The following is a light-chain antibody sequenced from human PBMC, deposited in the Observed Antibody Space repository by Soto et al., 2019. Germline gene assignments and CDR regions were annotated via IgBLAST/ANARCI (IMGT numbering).Light chain of an antibody. CDR2: KAS. J-gene: IGKJ2*01. V-gene: IGKV1-5*03. CDR1: QSISSW. CDR3: QQSNSYSTYT. Sequence: DIQMTQSPSTLSASVGDRVTITCRASQSISSWLAWYQQKPGKAPKLLIYKASSLESGVPSRFSGSGSGTEFTLTISSLQPDDFATYYCQQSNSYSTYTFGQGTKVDIK.